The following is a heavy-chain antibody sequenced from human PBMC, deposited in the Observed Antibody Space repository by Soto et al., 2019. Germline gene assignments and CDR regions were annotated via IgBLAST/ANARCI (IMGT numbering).Heavy chain of an antibody. Sequence: SVRVSGKASGFCSSDYFIPWVRPAPGQGLEWMGILNPSGDSRNSAQKFQGRVTITRDTSTSTVHMDRSSLRKEDTDVYYGASHNHQNYGTPAACSWSHAWGDGTKVTVSS. CDR1: GFCSSDYF. CDR2: LNPSGDSR. V-gene: IGHV1-46*01. J-gene: IGHJ5*01. D-gene: IGHD4-17*01. CDR3: ASHNHQNYGTPAACSWSHA.